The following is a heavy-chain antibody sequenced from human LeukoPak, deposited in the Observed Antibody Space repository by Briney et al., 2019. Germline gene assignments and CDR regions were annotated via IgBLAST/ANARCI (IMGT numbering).Heavy chain of an antibody. V-gene: IGHV5-51*01. J-gene: IGHJ3*02. CDR2: IYPGDSDT. CDR3: ARSVVPAVPAPDAFDI. CDR1: GYSFTTYW. D-gene: IGHD2-2*01. Sequence: GESLKISCKGSGYSFTTYWIGWVRQMPGKGLEWMGIIYPGDSDTRHSPSFQGQVTISADKSISTAYLQWSSLKASDTAMYYCARSVVPAVPAPDAFDIWGQGTMVTVSS.